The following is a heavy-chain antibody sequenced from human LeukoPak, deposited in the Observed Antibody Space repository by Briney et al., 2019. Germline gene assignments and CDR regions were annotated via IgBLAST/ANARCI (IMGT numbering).Heavy chain of an antibody. CDR1: GYTFTGYY. CDR3: ARDKILWFRELLGY. J-gene: IGHJ4*02. CDR2: IDPNSGGT. Sequence: TSVKVSCKASGYTFTGYYMHWVRQAPGQGLEWMGWIDPNSGGTNYAQKFQGRVTMTRDTSISTAYMELSRLRSDDTAVYYCARDKILWFRELLGYWGQGTLVTVSS. V-gene: IGHV1-2*02. D-gene: IGHD3-10*01.